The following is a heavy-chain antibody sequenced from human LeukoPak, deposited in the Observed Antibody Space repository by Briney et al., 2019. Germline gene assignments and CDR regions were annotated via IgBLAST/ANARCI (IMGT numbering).Heavy chain of an antibody. CDR1: GFTFSSYG. J-gene: IGHJ4*02. V-gene: IGHV3-23*01. CDR3: AKDRGIISDY. CDR2: ISGSGDST. Sequence: GGSLRLSCAASGFTFSSYGMSWVRQAPGKGLEWVSAISGSGDSTYYADSVKGRFPISRDNSKNTLYLQMNGLGAEDTAVYYCAKDRGIISDYWGKGNVVTVSS. D-gene: IGHD3-10*01.